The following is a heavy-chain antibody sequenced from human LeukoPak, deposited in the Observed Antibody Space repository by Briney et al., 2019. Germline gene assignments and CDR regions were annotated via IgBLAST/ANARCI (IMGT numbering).Heavy chain of an antibody. J-gene: IGHJ4*02. D-gene: IGHD5-24*01. CDR2: ISGSGGST. CDR3: AKGVEMATRNSYYFDY. V-gene: IGHV3-23*01. Sequence: PGGSLRLSCAASGFTFSSYAMSWVRQAPGKGLEWVSAISGSGGSTYYADSVKSRFTISRDNSKNTLYLQMNSLRAEDTAVYYCAKGVEMATRNSYYFDYWGQGTLVTVSS. CDR1: GFTFSSYA.